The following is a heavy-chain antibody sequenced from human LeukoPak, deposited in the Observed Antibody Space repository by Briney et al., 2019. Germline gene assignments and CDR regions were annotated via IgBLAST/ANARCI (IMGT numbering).Heavy chain of an antibody. V-gene: IGHV3-21*04. CDR2: ISSSSSYI. CDR3: ASLQLWRNWFDP. D-gene: IGHD5-18*01. CDR1: GFTFSSYS. J-gene: IGHJ5*02. Sequence: GGTLRLSCAASGFTFSSYSMTWVRQAPGKGLEWVSSISSSSSYIYYADSVKGRFTISRDNARNTLYLQLVSLRSDDTAVYYCASLQLWRNWFDPWGQGTLVTVSS.